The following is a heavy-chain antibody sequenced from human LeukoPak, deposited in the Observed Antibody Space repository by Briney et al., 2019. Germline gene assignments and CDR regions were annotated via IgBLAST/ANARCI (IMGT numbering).Heavy chain of an antibody. J-gene: IGHJ4*02. CDR1: GFTFSDYY. D-gene: IGHD1-7*01. V-gene: IGHV3-7*01. Sequence: GGSLRLSCAASGFTFSDYYMSWIRQAPGKGLEWVANIKHDGSEKYYVDSVKGRFTISRDNAKNSLYLQMNSLRAEDTAIYYCAREDDWNYEDYWGQGTLVTVSS. CDR2: IKHDGSEK. CDR3: AREDDWNYEDY.